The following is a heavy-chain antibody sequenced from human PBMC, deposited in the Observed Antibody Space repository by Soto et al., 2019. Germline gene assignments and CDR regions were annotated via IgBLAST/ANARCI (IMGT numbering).Heavy chain of an antibody. D-gene: IGHD3-3*01. CDR2: MNHSGST. Sequence: LSLTCAVYGGSSSGYYWSWIRQPPGKGLEWIGEMNHSGSTNYNPSLKSRATMSIDTSKNQFSLTVRSVSAADTAMYYCARARSYGNYDGPNWLDPWGQGTLVTVSS. V-gene: IGHV4-34*01. CDR1: GGSSSGYY. J-gene: IGHJ5*02. CDR3: ARARSYGNYDGPNWLDP.